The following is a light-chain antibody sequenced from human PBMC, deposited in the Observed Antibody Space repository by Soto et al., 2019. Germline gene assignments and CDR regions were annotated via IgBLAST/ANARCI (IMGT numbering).Light chain of an antibody. CDR1: SSDVGGYNY. CDR2: DVS. J-gene: IGLJ1*01. V-gene: IGLV2-14*01. CDR3: SSYTSSSTLGYV. Sequence: QSALTRPASGSGAPGRAITISCTGTSSDVGGYNYVSWYQQHPGKAPKLMIHDVSNRPSGVSNRFSGSKSGNTASLTISGLQAEDEADYYCSSYTSSSTLGYVFGTGTKVTVL.